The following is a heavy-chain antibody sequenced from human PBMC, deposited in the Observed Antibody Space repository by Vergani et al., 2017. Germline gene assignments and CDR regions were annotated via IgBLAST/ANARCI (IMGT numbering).Heavy chain of an antibody. CDR2: IYYSGST. CDR1: GGSISSGNYY. CDR3: ARVAGARTGDWYFDL. Sequence: QVQLQESGPGLVKPSQTLSLTCTVSGGSISSGNYYWSWIRQPPGKGLEWIGYIYYSGSTYYNPSLKSRVTISVDTSKNQFSLKLSSVTAADTAVYYCARVAGARTGDWYFDLWGRGTLVTVSS. J-gene: IGHJ2*01. D-gene: IGHD3/OR15-3a*01. V-gene: IGHV4-30-4*01.